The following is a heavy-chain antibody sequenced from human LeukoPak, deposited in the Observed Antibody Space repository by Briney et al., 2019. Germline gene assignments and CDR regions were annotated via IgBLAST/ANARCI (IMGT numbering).Heavy chain of an antibody. Sequence: SETLSLTCAVYGGSFSGYYWSWIRQPPGKGLEWIGEIDHSGSTNYNPSLKSRVTISVDTSKNQFSLKLSSVTAADTAVYYCASNYYDFWSGYANWFDPWGQGTLVTVSS. V-gene: IGHV4-34*01. CDR3: ASNYYDFWSGYANWFDP. D-gene: IGHD3-3*01. CDR1: GGSFSGYY. CDR2: IDHSGST. J-gene: IGHJ5*02.